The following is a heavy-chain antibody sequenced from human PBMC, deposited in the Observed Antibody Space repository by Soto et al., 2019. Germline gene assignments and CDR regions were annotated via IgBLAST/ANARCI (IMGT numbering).Heavy chain of an antibody. Sequence: GGSLRLSCEASGFTFSKFDMHWVRQPTGKGLEWVSTIGISGDTYYAVSVKGRFTVSRDNAKNSLSLQMNSLRAGDTALYFCARGQEVGAHFFDYWGQGTLVTVSS. D-gene: IGHD2-15*01. CDR3: ARGQEVGAHFFDY. CDR1: GFTFSKFD. J-gene: IGHJ4*01. V-gene: IGHV3-13*04. CDR2: IGISGDT.